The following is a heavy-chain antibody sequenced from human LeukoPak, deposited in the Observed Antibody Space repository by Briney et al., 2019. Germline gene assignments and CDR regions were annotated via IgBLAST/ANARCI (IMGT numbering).Heavy chain of an antibody. D-gene: IGHD3-22*01. Sequence: PGGSLRVSCAASGFTFSSYGMHWVRQAPGKGLEWEAVISSDGSNKYYADSVKGRFTISRDNSKNTLYLQMNSLRTEDTAVYYCAKENYYDSSGYIDYWGQGTLVTVSS. CDR2: ISSDGSNK. CDR1: GFTFSSYG. CDR3: AKENYYDSSGYIDY. V-gene: IGHV3-30*18. J-gene: IGHJ4*02.